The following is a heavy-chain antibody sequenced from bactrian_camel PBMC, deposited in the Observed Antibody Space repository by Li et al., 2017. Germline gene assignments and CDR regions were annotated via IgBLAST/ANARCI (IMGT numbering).Heavy chain of an antibody. J-gene: IGHJ4*01. D-gene: IGHD6*01. CDR1: GFTFSSYT. Sequence: VQLVESGGGLVQPGGSLRLSCAASGFTFSSYTMYWVRQAPGKGLEWVSSISSGGSRTRYADSVKGRFTISRDNAKNTVYLQVSSLHPEDTAVYYCVTTYGGSRYFAYWGQGTQVTVS. CDR2: ISSGGSRT. V-gene: IGHV3S35*01. CDR3: VTTYGGSRYFAY.